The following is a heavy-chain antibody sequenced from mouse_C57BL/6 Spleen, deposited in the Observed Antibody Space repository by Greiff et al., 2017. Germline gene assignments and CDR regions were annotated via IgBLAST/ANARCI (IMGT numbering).Heavy chain of an antibody. CDR2: INPSNGGT. CDR1: GYTFTSYW. J-gene: IGHJ4*01. CDR3: ARPNWDVGEAMDY. D-gene: IGHD4-1*01. Sequence: VQLKQPGTELVKPGASVKLSCKASGYTFTSYWMHWVKQRPGQGLEWIGNINPSNGGTNYNEKFKSKATLTVDKSSSTAYMQLSSLTSEDSAVYYCARPNWDVGEAMDYWGQGTSVTVSS. V-gene: IGHV1-53*01.